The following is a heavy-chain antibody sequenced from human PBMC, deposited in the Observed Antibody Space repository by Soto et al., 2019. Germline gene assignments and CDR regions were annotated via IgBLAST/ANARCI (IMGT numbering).Heavy chain of an antibody. CDR3: ARRYGSAIDY. J-gene: IGHJ4*02. Sequence: PSKTLSLNRIISGGDIGSRYCSWIRQPPGNGLEWIGYIYYSGSTNCNPSLKSRVTISVDTSKNQFSLKLSSVTAADTAVYYCARRYGSAIDYWGQGTLVTVS. D-gene: IGHD1-26*01. CDR2: IYYSGST. CDR1: GGDIGSRY. V-gene: IGHV4-59*08.